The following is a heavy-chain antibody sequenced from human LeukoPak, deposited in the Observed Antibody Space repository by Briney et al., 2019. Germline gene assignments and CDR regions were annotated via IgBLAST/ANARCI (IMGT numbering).Heavy chain of an antibody. CDR2: IKQDGSEK. V-gene: IGHV3-7*01. CDR3: ARDVRRSGYPFDC. Sequence: GGSLRLSCAASGFTFSSYWMSWVRQAPGEGLEWVANIKQDGSEKYYVDSVKGRFTIPRDNAKNSLYLQMNSLRAEDTAVYYCARDVRRSGYPFDCWGQGTLVTVSS. CDR1: GFTFSSYW. D-gene: IGHD3-3*01. J-gene: IGHJ4*02.